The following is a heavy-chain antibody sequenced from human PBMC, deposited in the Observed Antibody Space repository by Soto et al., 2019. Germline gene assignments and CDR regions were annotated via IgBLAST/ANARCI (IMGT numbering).Heavy chain of an antibody. D-gene: IGHD4-17*01. V-gene: IGHV3-30*18. CDR2: ISYDGSNK. J-gene: IGHJ4*01. Sequence: PGGSLRLSCAASGFTFSSYGMHWVRQAPGKGLEWVAVISYDGSNKYYADSVKGRFTISRDNSKNTLYLQMNSLRAEDTAVYYCAKEARTTVTKVHFDYWGQGTLVTVSS. CDR1: GFTFSSYG. CDR3: AKEARTTVTKVHFDY.